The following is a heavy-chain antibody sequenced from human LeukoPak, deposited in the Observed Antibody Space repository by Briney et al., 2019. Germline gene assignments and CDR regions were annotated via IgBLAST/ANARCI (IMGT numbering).Heavy chain of an antibody. CDR3: ARAPSITYYYDSSDLRDAFDI. Sequence: ASVKVSCKASGGTFSSSAISWVRQAPGQGLEWMGGIIPIFGTTNYAQKFQGRVTITADKSTSTAYMELSSLRSEDTAVYYCARAPSITYYYDSSDLRDAFDIWGQGTMVTVSS. V-gene: IGHV1-69*06. J-gene: IGHJ3*02. D-gene: IGHD3-22*01. CDR2: IIPIFGTT. CDR1: GGTFSSSA.